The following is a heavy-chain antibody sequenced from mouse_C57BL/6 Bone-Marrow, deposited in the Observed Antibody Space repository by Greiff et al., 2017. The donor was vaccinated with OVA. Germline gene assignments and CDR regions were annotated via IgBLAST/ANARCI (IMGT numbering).Heavy chain of an antibody. CDR3: ARDGGPDY. CDR2: ISYDGSN. CDR1: GYSITSGYY. Sequence: DVKLQESGPGLVKPSQSLSLTCSVTGYSITSGYYWNWIRQFPGNKLEWMGYISYDGSNNYNPSLKNRISITRDTSKNQFFLKLNSVTTEDTATYYCARDGGPDYWGQGTTLTVSS. D-gene: IGHD3-3*01. V-gene: IGHV3-6*01. J-gene: IGHJ2*01.